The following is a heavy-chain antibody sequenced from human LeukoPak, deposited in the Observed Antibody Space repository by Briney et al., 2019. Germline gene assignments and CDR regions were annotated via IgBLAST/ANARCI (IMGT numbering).Heavy chain of an antibody. CDR1: GFTFSGYS. V-gene: IGHV3-21*01. CDR3: AREQGGERWFDP. D-gene: IGHD1-26*01. CDR2: ISSGSSFI. Sequence: GGSLRLSCAASGFTFSGYSMNWVRQAPGKGLEWVSSISSGSSFIYYADSVKGRFTVSRDNAKNSLYLQMDSLRAEDTAVYYCAREQGGERWFDPWGQGTLVTVSS. J-gene: IGHJ5*02.